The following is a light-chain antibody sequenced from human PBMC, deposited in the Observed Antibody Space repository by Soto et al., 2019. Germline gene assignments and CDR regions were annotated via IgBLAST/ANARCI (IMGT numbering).Light chain of an antibody. CDR3: QQYNGYPLT. CDR2: DAS. Sequence: DIQMTQSPSTLSGSVGDRVTITCRASQSISSWLAWYQQKPGKAPKLLIYDASSLQSGVPSRFSGRGYGTEFSLTISSLQPDDFATYYCQQYNGYPLTFGGGTKVDIK. V-gene: IGKV1-5*01. CDR1: QSISSW. J-gene: IGKJ4*01.